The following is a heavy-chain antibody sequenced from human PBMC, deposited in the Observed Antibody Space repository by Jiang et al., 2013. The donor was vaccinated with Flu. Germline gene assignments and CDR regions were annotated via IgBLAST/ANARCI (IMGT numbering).Heavy chain of an antibody. J-gene: IGHJ6*03. V-gene: IGHV1-69*01. Sequence: NFQGRVTITADESTRTAYMELSSLRSEDTAVYYCAKSPTYYYSYMDVWGKGTTVTVSS. CDR3: AKSPTYYYSYMDV.